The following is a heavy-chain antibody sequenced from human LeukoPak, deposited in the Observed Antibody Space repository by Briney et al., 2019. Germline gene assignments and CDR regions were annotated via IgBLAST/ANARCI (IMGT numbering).Heavy chain of an antibody. CDR3: ASIAVAGKPLFGY. V-gene: IGHV1-69*02. CDR2: IIPILGIA. Sequence: SVKVACKASGGTFSSYTISWVRQAPGQGLEWMGRIIPILGIANYAQKFQGRVTITADKSTSTAYMELSSLRSEDTAVYYCASIAVAGKPLFGYWGQGTLVTVSS. D-gene: IGHD6-19*01. J-gene: IGHJ4*02. CDR1: GGTFSSYT.